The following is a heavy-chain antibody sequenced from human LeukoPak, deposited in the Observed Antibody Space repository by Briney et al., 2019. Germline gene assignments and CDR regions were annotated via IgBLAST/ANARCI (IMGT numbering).Heavy chain of an antibody. D-gene: IGHD3-22*01. CDR2: IRRKGQSYTT. CDR1: GFTFSDYI. CDR3: SCDGKEGDNSAFDI. J-gene: IGHJ3*02. Sequence: GGSLRLSCAASGFTFSDYILDWVLQAPGKGLEWVGRIRRKGQSYTTEYAASVKGRFTISRDDSKNSLYLHMNSLRTEDTAVYHCSCDGKEGDNSAFDIWGQGTMVTVSS. V-gene: IGHV3-72*01.